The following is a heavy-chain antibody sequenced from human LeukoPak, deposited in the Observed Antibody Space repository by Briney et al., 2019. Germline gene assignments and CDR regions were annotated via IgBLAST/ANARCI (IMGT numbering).Heavy chain of an antibody. J-gene: IGHJ4*02. CDR2: NYYSGST. CDR3: ARHGGDWVFDY. D-gene: IGHD2-21*02. Sequence: SETLSLTCTVSGGSISSYYWSWIRQPPGKGLEWIGYNYYSGSTKSNPSLKSRVTISVDTSKNQFSLKLSSVTAADTAVYYSARHGGDWVFDYWGQGTLVTVSS. CDR1: GGSISSYY. V-gene: IGHV4-59*08.